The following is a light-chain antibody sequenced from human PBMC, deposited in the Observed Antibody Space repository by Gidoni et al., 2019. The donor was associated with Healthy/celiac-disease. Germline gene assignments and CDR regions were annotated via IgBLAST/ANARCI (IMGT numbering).Light chain of an antibody. CDR1: QSISSW. Sequence: DIQMTQSPSTLSASVGDRVTITCRASQSISSWLAWYQHKPGKAPKLLIYKASSLESGVPSRFSGSGSGTEFTLTISSLQPDDFATYYCQQYNSYSPRTFGQGTKLEIK. V-gene: IGKV1-5*03. CDR2: KAS. CDR3: QQYNSYSPRT. J-gene: IGKJ2*01.